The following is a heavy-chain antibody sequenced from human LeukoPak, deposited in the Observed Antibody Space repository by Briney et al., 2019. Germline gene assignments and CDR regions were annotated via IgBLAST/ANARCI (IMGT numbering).Heavy chain of an antibody. Sequence: ASVKVSCKASGYTFTSYGISWVRQAPGRGLEWMGWISAYNGNTNYAQKLQGRVTMTTDTSTSTAYMELRSLRSDDTAVYYCARDALWFGESSYMDVWGKGTTVTVSS. CDR3: ARDALWFGESSYMDV. J-gene: IGHJ6*03. CDR2: ISAYNGNT. D-gene: IGHD3-10*01. V-gene: IGHV1-18*01. CDR1: GYTFTSYG.